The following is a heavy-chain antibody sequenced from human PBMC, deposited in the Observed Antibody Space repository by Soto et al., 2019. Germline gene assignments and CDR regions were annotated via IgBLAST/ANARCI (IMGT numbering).Heavy chain of an antibody. V-gene: IGHV4-30-4*01. CDR1: GGSISSGDYY. J-gene: IGHJ4*02. CDR3: ARVPSRSGFVDY. CDR2: IYYSGST. Sequence: TLSLPCTVSGGSISSGDYYWSWIRQPPGKGLEWIGYIYYSGSTYYNPSLKSRVTISVDTSKNQFSLKLSSVTAADTAVYYCARVPSRSGFVDYWGQGTLVTVSS. D-gene: IGHD1-26*01.